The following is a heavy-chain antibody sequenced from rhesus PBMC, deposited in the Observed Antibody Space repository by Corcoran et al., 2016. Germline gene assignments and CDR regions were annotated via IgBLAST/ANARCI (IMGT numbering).Heavy chain of an antibody. V-gene: IGHV4-106*01. CDR2: IYGSGGGT. D-gene: IGHD4-23*01. CDR3: ARKTGTKGFDY. CDR1: GGSISDDCY. Sequence: QVQLQESGPGLVKPSETLSLTCAVSGGSISDDCYWSWIRQPPGKGLEWIGYIYGSGGGTNYNPSLKNRGTISIDTSKNQFSRKLGAVTAADTAVYYCARKTGTKGFDYWGQGVLVTVSS. J-gene: IGHJ4*01.